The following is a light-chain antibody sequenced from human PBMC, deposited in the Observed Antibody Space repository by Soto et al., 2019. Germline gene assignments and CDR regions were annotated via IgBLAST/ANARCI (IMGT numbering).Light chain of an antibody. V-gene: IGKV3-11*01. Sequence: EIVLTQSPATLSLSPGERATLSCRASQSVSSYLAWYQQKPGQAPRLLIYDASNRATGIPARFSGSGSGTDFTLTSISLEPDDFAVYYCQQRSDWPSTFGGGTKVQI. CDR1: QSVSSY. J-gene: IGKJ4*01. CDR3: QQRSDWPST. CDR2: DAS.